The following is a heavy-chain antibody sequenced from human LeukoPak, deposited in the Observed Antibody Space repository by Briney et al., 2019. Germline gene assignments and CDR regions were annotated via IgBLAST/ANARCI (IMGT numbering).Heavy chain of an antibody. CDR2: IYYSGST. Sequence: SETLSLTCTVSGGSISSYYWSWIRQPPGKGLEWIGYIYYSGSTNYNPSLKSRVTISVDTSKNQFSLKLSSVTAADTAVYYCARGRFTVPAAERTRVYYYYMDVWGKGTTVTVSS. V-gene: IGHV4-59*01. CDR3: ARGRFTVPAAERTRVYYYYMDV. CDR1: GGSISSYY. J-gene: IGHJ6*03. D-gene: IGHD2-2*01.